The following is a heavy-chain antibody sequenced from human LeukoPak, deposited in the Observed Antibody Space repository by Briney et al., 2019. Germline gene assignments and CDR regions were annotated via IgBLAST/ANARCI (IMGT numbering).Heavy chain of an antibody. CDR2: INPISGST. CDR3: AGEEAAYYSFAS. D-gene: IGHD2-15*01. CDR1: GYTFTIYY. V-gene: IGHV1-46*01. Sequence: ASVKVSFKASGYTFTIYYMHWVRQAPGQGLEWMGIINPISGSTSYAQKFQGTGTMTRPTSTSTVKMTLRSLRSEDTAVFHCAGEEAAYYSFASRGPGTPVTASS. J-gene: IGHJ4*02.